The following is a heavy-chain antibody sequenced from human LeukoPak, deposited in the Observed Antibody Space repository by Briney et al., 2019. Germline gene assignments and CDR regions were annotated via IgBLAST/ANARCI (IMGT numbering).Heavy chain of an antibody. D-gene: IGHD6-13*01. CDR3: ARGSSSSWYSVTDWFDP. CDR1: GYSISSGYY. V-gene: IGHV4-38-2*02. CDR2: IYHSGST. Sequence: SETLSLTCTVSGYSISSGYYWDWIRQPPGKGLEWIGSIYHSGSTYYNPSLKSRVTISVDTSKNQFSLKLSSVTAADTAVYYCARGSSSSWYSVTDWFDPWGQGTLVTVSS. J-gene: IGHJ5*02.